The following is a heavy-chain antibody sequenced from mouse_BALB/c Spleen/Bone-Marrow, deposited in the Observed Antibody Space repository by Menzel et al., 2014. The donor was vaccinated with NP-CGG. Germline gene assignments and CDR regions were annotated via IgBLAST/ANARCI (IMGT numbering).Heavy chain of an antibody. Sequence: VQLQQSGAELVKPGTSVKLSCKTSVYAFTSYWMHWVKQRPGQGLEWIGEINPSNGRTNYNEKFKNKATLTVDKSSSTAYMQLSSLTSEDSAVYFCARTYGDSPYFYGMDYWGQGTSVTVSS. V-gene: IGHV1S81*02. J-gene: IGHJ4*01. CDR2: INPSNGRT. D-gene: IGHD2-13*01. CDR1: VYAFTSYW. CDR3: ARTYGDSPYFYGMDY.